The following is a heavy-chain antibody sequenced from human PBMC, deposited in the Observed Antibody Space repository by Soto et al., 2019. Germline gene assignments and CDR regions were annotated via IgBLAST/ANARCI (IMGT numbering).Heavy chain of an antibody. V-gene: IGHV3-23*01. CDR2: ISGSGGST. Sequence: ESGGGLVQPGGSLRLSCAASGFTFSSYAMSWVRQAPGKGLEWVSAISGSGGSTYYADSVKGRFTISRDNSKNTLYLQMNSLRAEDTAVYYCAKALGLRMVYAIAGMDVWGQGTTVTVSS. CDR3: AKALGLRMVYAIAGMDV. CDR1: GFTFSSYA. J-gene: IGHJ6*02. D-gene: IGHD2-8*01.